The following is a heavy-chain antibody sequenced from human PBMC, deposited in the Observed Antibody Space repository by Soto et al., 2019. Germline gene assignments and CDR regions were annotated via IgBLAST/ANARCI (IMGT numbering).Heavy chain of an antibody. CDR1: EFSLSNYE. CDR3: ARVYDDYLIDAFDI. J-gene: IGHJ3*02. CDR2: IGRRGSAT. V-gene: IGHV3-48*03. D-gene: IGHD4-17*01. Sequence: PGGSLRLSCAAFEFSLSNYEMAWVRQAPGKGLEWVSHIGRRGSATYYADSVKGRFSISRDNAKNSVLLQMNSLRAEDTAVYFCARVYDDYLIDAFDIWGQGTMVSVSS.